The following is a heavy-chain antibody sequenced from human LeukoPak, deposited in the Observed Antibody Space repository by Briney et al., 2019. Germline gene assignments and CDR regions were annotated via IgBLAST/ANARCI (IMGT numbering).Heavy chain of an antibody. D-gene: IGHD4-17*01. CDR3: ARGDYGEQSIFDY. V-gene: IGHV1-2*02. CDR1: GYTFTGYY. CDR2: INPNSGGT. J-gene: IGHJ4*02. Sequence: ASAKVSCKASGYTFTGYYIHWVRQAPGQGLEWMGWINPNSGGTNYAQKFQGGVTMTRDTSISTAYMELSRLRSDDTALYYCARGDYGEQSIFDYWGQGTLVTVSS.